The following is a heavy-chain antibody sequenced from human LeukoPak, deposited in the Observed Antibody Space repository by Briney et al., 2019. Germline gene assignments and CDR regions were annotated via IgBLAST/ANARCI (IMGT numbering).Heavy chain of an antibody. CDR1: RFTFSRYW. CDR2: IKQDGSEK. CDR3: ASLCGMDL. Sequence: GGSLRLSCAASRFTFSRYWMSWVRQAPGKGLEWVANIKQDGSEKYYVDSVKGRFTISRDNAANSVYLQMSSLRAEDTAVYYCASLCGMDLWGQGTTVTVSS. J-gene: IGHJ6*02. V-gene: IGHV3-7*01.